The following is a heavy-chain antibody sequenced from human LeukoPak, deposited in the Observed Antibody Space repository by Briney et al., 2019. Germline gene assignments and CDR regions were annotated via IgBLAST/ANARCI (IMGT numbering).Heavy chain of an antibody. CDR2: ITWNSDNE. Sequence: GGSLRLSCAASGFTFADYTIHWVRQAPGMGLEWVSGITWNSDNEDYADSVKGRFTISRDNAKNSLYLQMNSLRADDTALYYCARNLRGHGVDYWGQGTLVTVSS. J-gene: IGHJ4*02. CDR3: ARNLRGHGVDY. D-gene: IGHD5-12*01. V-gene: IGHV3-9*01. CDR1: GFTFADYT.